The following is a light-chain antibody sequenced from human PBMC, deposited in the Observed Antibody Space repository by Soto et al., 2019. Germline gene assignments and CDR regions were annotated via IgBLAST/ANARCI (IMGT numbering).Light chain of an antibody. CDR3: QQYNNWPRAT. J-gene: IGKJ4*01. V-gene: IGKV3-15*01. CDR2: RTS. Sequence: EIVMTQSPATLSVSPGERATLSRRASQSISSNLAWYQQKPGQAPRLLMFRTSSRATGFPARFSGSGSGTEFNLTISSLQSEDFGVYYCQQYNNWPRATFGGGTRWISN. CDR1: QSISSN.